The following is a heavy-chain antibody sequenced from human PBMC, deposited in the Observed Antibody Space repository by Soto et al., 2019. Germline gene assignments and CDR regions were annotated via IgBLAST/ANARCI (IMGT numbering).Heavy chain of an antibody. J-gene: IGHJ6*02. CDR2: IWYDGSNK. V-gene: IGHV3-33*01. CDR3: ARDGVDGDYATYYYYYGMDV. Sequence: GSLRLSCAASGFTFSSYGMHWVRQAPGKGLEWVAVIWYDGSNKYYADSVKGRFTISRDNSKNTLYLQMNSLRAEDTAVYYCARDGVDGDYATYYYYYGMDVWGQGTTVTVSS. CDR1: GFTFSSYG. D-gene: IGHD4-17*01.